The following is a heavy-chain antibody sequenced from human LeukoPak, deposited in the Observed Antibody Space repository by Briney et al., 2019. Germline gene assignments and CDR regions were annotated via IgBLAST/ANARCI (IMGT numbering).Heavy chain of an antibody. Sequence: SETLSLTCTVSGGSISSYYWNWIRQPAGKGLEWIGRIYTSGSTNYNPSLKSRVTISVDKSKNQFSLKLSSVTAADTAVYYCARSSSTRLGDYYYYMDVWGKGTTVTVSS. D-gene: IGHD2-2*01. CDR2: IYTSGST. CDR1: GGSISSYY. CDR3: ARSSSTRLGDYYYYMDV. J-gene: IGHJ6*03. V-gene: IGHV4-4*07.